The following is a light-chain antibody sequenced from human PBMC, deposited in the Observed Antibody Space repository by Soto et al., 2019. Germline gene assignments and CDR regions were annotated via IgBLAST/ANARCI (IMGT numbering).Light chain of an antibody. CDR1: QTVNNNY. J-gene: IGKJ4*01. V-gene: IGKV3-20*01. Sequence: VVTMSPGALSLYPGERATLSCRASQTVNNNYLAWYQQIPGQAPRLLTSGASGRATGTPDRFSGSASGTDFTLTISRLQPEDFTLDYCPHYASPPLPSAGGTKVDNK. CDR3: PHYASPPLP. CDR2: GAS.